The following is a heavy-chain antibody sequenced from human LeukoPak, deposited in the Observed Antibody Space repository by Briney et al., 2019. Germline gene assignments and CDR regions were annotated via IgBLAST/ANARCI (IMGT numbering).Heavy chain of an antibody. V-gene: IGHV1-18*01. Sequence: ASVKVSCKASGYSFSSSGITWVRQAPGQGLEWMGWISGYNGDTADAQIFQGRVTMTTDTSTSTAYMELTSLRSDDTAVYFCARSGHCSGTKCYGEGIDFWGQGTLVTVSS. D-gene: IGHD2-2*01. J-gene: IGHJ4*02. CDR1: GYSFSSSG. CDR3: ARSGHCSGTKCYGEGIDF. CDR2: ISGYNGDT.